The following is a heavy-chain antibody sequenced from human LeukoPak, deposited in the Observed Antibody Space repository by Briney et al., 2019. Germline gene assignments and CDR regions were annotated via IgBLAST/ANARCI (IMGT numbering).Heavy chain of an antibody. CDR1: GGSISSGSYY. CDR3: ARGQALTDIVVVVAAENWFDP. CDR2: IYTSGST. D-gene: IGHD2-15*01. V-gene: IGHV4-61*02. J-gene: IGHJ5*02. Sequence: SETLSLTCTVSGGSISSGSYYWSWIRQPAGKGLEWIGRIYTSGSTNYNPSLKSRVTISVDTSKNQFSLKLSSVTAADTAVYYCARGQALTDIVVVVAAENWFDPWGQGTLVTVSS.